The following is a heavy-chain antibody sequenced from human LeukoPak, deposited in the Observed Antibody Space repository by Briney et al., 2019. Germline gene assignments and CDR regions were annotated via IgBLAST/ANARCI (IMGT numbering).Heavy chain of an antibody. Sequence: PSETLSLTCAVSGGSINNSNWWSWVRQPPGKGLEWIGEIYHSGSTNYNPSLKSRVTISVDKSKNQFSLKLSSVTAADTAVYYCARVLRGGLEYFDYWGQGTLVTVSS. CDR1: GGSINNSNW. CDR3: ARVLRGGLEYFDY. CDR2: IYHSGST. V-gene: IGHV4-4*02. J-gene: IGHJ4*02.